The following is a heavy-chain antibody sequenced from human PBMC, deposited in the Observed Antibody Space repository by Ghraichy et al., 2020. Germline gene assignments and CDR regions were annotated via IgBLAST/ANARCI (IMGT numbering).Heavy chain of an antibody. D-gene: IGHD3-22*01. CDR1: GFTFSSYS. Sequence: GGSLRLSCAASGFTFSSYSMNWVRQAPGKGLEWVSSISSSSSYIYYADSVKGRFTISRDNAKNSLYLQMNSLRAEDTAVYYCARVHHITMIVVAYCELCYGMDVWGQGTTVTVSS. CDR3: ARVHHITMIVVAYCELCYGMDV. J-gene: IGHJ6*02. V-gene: IGHV3-21*01. CDR2: ISSSSSYI.